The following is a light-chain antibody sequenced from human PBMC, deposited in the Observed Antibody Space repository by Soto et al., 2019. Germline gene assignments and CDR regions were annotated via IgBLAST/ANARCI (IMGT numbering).Light chain of an antibody. CDR1: QSVAGD. CDR2: GAS. J-gene: IGKJ1*01. CDR3: QQYSNWPPT. V-gene: IGKV3-15*01. Sequence: EIVMTQSPATLSVSPGERSTLSCRASQSVAGDLAWYQQKPGQAPRLLISGASTRATGIPARFSGSGSGTDFTLTISGLQSEDFAVYYCQQYSNWPPTFGQGTKVDIK.